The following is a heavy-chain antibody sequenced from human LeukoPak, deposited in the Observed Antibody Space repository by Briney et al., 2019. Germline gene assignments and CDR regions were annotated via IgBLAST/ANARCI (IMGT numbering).Heavy chain of an antibody. V-gene: IGHV3-23*01. Sequence: PGGSLRLSCAASRFTFSSYAMSWVRHGPGKGLEWVSAISGSGGSTYYADSVKGRFTISRDNSKNTLYLQMNSLRAEDTAVYYCAKDPLESSTSFNWFDPWGQGTLVTVSS. D-gene: IGHD2-2*01. CDR1: RFTFSSYA. CDR3: AKDPLESSTSFNWFDP. J-gene: IGHJ5*02. CDR2: ISGSGGST.